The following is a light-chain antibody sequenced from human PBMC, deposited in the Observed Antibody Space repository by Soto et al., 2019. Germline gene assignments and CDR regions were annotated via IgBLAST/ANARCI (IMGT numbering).Light chain of an antibody. V-gene: IGLV2-23*02. CDR1: SSDVGSYNL. J-gene: IGLJ2*01. CDR2: EVS. Sequence: QSALTQPASGSGSPGQSITISCTGTSSDVGSYNLVSWYHQHPGKAPKLMIYEVSKRPSGVSNRFSGSKSGNTASLTISGLQAEDEADYYCCSYAGSSTFVVFGGGTKVTVL. CDR3: CSYAGSSTFVV.